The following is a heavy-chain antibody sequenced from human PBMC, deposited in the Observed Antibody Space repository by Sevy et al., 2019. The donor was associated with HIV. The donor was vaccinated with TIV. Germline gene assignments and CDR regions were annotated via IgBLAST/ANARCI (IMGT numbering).Heavy chain of an antibody. V-gene: IGHV3-20*04. D-gene: IGHD1-26*01. J-gene: IGHJ4*02. Sequence: GGSLRLSCAASGFTFEDYGMSWVRQVPGRGLEWVSNINWNGGSRSYADSVKGRFTISRDNAKDSLYLQMNSLRAEDTALYFCARRRKVGPTGGFDYWGQGTLVTVSS. CDR1: GFTFEDYG. CDR3: ARRRKVGPTGGFDY. CDR2: INWNGGSR.